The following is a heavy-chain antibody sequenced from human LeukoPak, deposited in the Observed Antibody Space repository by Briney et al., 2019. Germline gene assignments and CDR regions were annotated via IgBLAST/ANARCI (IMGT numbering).Heavy chain of an antibody. Sequence: GGSLRLSCAASGFTVSSNYMSWVRQAPGKGLEWVSVIYRGGSTYYADSVKGRFTISRDNSKNTLYLQMNSLRAEDTAVYYCARLPYYYDSSGYRDAYDSFDIWGQGTMVSVSS. CDR2: IYRGGST. D-gene: IGHD3-22*01. J-gene: IGHJ3*02. V-gene: IGHV3-53*01. CDR1: GFTVSSNY. CDR3: ARLPYYYDSSGYRDAYDSFDI.